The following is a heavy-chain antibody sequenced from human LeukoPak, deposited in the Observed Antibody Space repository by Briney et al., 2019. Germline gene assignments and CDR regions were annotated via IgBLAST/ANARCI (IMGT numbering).Heavy chain of an antibody. D-gene: IGHD2-21*02. V-gene: IGHV1-2*02. CDR2: INPNSGGT. J-gene: IGHJ4*02. CDR3: AREVAYCGGDCYPDY. Sequence: ASVKVSRKASGYTFTRYYMHWVRQAPGQGLEWMGWINPNSGGTNYAQKFQGRVTMTRDTSISTAYMELSRLRSDDTAVYYRAREVAYCGGDCYPDYGGQGTLVTVP. CDR1: GYTFTRYY.